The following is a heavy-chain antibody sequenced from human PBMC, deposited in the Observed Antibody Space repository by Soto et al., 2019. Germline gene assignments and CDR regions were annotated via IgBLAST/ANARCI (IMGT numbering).Heavy chain of an antibody. J-gene: IGHJ6*01. D-gene: IGHD2-2*01. CDR3: AAADLIGYFSSTSCPAGGGLDV. V-gene: IGHV1-58*01. CDR1: GFTFTSSA. Sequence: VASVKVSFKASGFTFTSSAVQWVRQARGQRLEWIGWIVVGSGNTNYAQKFQERVTITRDMSTSTAYMELSSLRSEDTAVYYCAAADLIGYFSSTSCPAGGGLDVWGKGPRSPSPQ. CDR2: IVVGSGNT.